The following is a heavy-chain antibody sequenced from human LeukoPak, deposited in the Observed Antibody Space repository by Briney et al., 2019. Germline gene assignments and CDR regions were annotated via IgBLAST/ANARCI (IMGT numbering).Heavy chain of an antibody. V-gene: IGHV3-74*01. J-gene: IGHJ3*01. CDR2: INPDGSST. D-gene: IGHD2-8*02. Sequence: PGGSLRLSCAASGFTFSSCWMHWVRQAPGKGLMWVLRINPDGSSTNYADSVKGRFTISRDNAKNTLYLQMNSLRAEDTAVYYCARSCGTVDRWGQGTMVTVSS. CDR3: ARSCGTVDR. CDR1: GFTFSSCW.